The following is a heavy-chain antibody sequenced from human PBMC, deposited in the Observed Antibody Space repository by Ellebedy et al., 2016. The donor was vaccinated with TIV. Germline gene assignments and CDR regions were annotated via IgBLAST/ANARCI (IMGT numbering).Heavy chain of an antibody. D-gene: IGHD6-13*01. CDR1: GGTFSSYA. Sequence: SVKVSXXASGGTFSSYAISWVRQAPGQGLEWMGGIIPIFGTANYAQKFQGRVTITADESTSTAYMELSSLRSEDTAVYYCARGVQRTRSYSSWYYFDYWGQGTLVTVSS. J-gene: IGHJ4*02. CDR2: IIPIFGTA. CDR3: ARGVQRTRSYSSWYYFDY. V-gene: IGHV1-69*13.